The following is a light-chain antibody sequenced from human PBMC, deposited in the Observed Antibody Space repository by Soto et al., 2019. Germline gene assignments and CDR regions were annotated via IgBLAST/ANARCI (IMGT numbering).Light chain of an antibody. CDR2: DAS. J-gene: IGKJ4*01. Sequence: DIQMTQSPSSLSASVGDRITITCQASQDISKYLNWYQHKPGKAPKLLIYDASSFETGVPSRFSGSGSGTEFTFTISSLQPEDIATYYCQQYDNLPLTFGGGTKVDIK. CDR1: QDISKY. V-gene: IGKV1-33*01. CDR3: QQYDNLPLT.